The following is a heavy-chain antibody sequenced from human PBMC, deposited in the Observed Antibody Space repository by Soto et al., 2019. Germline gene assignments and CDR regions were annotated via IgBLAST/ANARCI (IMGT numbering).Heavy chain of an antibody. CDR1: GGSISSYY. CDR2: IYYSGST. D-gene: IGHD3-10*01. Sequence: QVQLQESGPGLVKPSETLSLTCTVSGGSISSYYWSWIRQPPGKGLEWIGYIYYSGSTNYNPSLKTRVTIPVHTSKNQFSLQLNSMTAADTAVYYCARHNYGSGSTYFDYWGQGTLVTVSS. J-gene: IGHJ4*02. CDR3: ARHNYGSGSTYFDY. V-gene: IGHV4-59*08.